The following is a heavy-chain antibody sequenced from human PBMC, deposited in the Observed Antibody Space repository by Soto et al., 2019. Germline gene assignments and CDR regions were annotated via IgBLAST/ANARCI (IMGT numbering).Heavy chain of an antibody. CDR2: IKQDGSEK. J-gene: IGHJ6*02. D-gene: IGHD3-9*01. V-gene: IGHV3-7*01. CDR3: VLTGHADGLDV. Sequence: HPGRSLRLSCVTSGFPFSNYCMSWVRQTPGKGLEWVANIKQDGSEKYYVDSVKGRFTISRDNAKNSLYLQMNSLRVDDTAIYYCVLTGHADGLDVWGQGTTVTVSS. CDR1: GFPFSNYC.